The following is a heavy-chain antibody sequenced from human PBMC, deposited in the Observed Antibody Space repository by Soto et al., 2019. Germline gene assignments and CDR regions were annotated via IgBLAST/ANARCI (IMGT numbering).Heavy chain of an antibody. Sequence: QVQLVQSGAEVKKPGASVTVSCKASGYTFTNYGFSWVRQAPGQGLEWMGWISGYNGNTKYAEKFQNRVTMTTDTSTTKAHMELRSVRSDDTAVYYCAREGPAPYYYYGMDVWGQGNAVTVSS. CDR1: GYTFTNYG. V-gene: IGHV1-18*01. J-gene: IGHJ6*02. CDR2: ISGYNGNT. CDR3: AREGPAPYYYYGMDV.